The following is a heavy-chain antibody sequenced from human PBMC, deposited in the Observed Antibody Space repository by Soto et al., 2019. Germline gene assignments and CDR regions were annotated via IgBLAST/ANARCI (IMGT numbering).Heavy chain of an antibody. Sequence: SETLSLTCAFSAVSISGSFWSCIRHSPGRELELIGYIYYSGSTYYNPSLKSRITISIDTSRNQFSLKMSSVTDADTAVYYCAKVGRIAAAGTWFEPWGQGTPVTVSS. D-gene: IGHD6-13*01. CDR1: AVSISGSF. CDR2: IYYSGST. V-gene: IGHV4-59*01. CDR3: AKVGRIAAAGTWFEP. J-gene: IGHJ5*02.